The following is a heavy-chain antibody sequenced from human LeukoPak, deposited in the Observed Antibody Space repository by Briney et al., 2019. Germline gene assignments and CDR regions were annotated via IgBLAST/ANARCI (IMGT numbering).Heavy chain of an antibody. Sequence: ASVKVSCKASGYTFTSYDINWVRQAPGQGLEWMGWINSYNGDTNYAQKFQGRVTLTTDTSTSTAYMELRSLRSDDTAVYYCASAGIDRWELLTHAFDIRGQGTMVTVSS. D-gene: IGHD4-23*01. CDR2: INSYNGDT. V-gene: IGHV1-18*01. CDR1: GYTFTSYD. J-gene: IGHJ3*02. CDR3: ASAGIDRWELLTHAFDI.